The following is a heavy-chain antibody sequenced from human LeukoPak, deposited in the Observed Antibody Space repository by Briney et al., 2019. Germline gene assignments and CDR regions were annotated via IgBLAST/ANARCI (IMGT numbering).Heavy chain of an antibody. V-gene: IGHV1-69*13. Sequence: ASVKVSCKASGGTFSSHAISWVRQAPGQGLAWMGGTIPIFGTAHYVQKFQGRGTIPADESTSTAYMELSSLRSEDTAVYYCARGLTMVRGVIPNWFDPWGQGTLVTVSS. CDR1: GGTFSSHA. CDR2: TIPIFGTA. J-gene: IGHJ5*02. D-gene: IGHD3-10*01. CDR3: ARGLTMVRGVIPNWFDP.